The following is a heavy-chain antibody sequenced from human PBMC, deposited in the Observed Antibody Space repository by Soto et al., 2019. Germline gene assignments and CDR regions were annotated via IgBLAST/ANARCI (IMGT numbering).Heavy chain of an antibody. CDR3: ARRSGCTGGSCYFST. V-gene: IGHV4-39*01. D-gene: IGHD2-15*01. CDR2: IFYTGYT. J-gene: IGHJ4*02. CDR1: GGSISSSSYY. Sequence: QVQLQESGPGLVKPSETLSLTCRVSGGSISSSSYYWGWVRQPPGKGLEWIGSIFYTGYTYYNPSIKSRVTMSVDTSMNQFSLRLSSVTAADTAVYYCARRSGCTGGSCYFSTWGQGTLVTVSS.